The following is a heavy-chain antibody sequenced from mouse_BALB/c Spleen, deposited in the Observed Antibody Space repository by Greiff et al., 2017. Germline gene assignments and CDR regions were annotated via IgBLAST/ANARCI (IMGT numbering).Heavy chain of an antibody. V-gene: IGHV6-6*02. CDR1: GFTFSNYW. J-gene: IGHJ2*01. CDR3: TRGYLYYFDH. D-gene: IGHD1-2*01. CDR2: IRLKSNNYAT. Sequence: EVQVVESGGGLVQPGGSMKLSCVASGFTFSNYWMNWVRQSPEKGLEWVAEIRLKSNNYATHYAESVKGRFTISRDDSKSSVYLQMNNLRAEDTGIYYCTRGYLYYFDHWGQGTTLTVSS.